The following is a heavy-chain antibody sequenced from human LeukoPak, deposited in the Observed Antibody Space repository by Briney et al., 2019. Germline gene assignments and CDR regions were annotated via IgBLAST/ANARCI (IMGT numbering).Heavy chain of an antibody. V-gene: IGHV4-34*01. J-gene: IGHJ5*02. D-gene: IGHD1-26*01. CDR2: INHSGST. CDR3: ARHGAPAWFDP. CDR1: GGSFSGYY. Sequence: PSETLSLTCTVSGGSFSGYYWSWIRQPPGKGLEWIGEINHSGSTNYNPSLKSRVTISVDTSKNQFSLKLSSVTAADTAVYYCARHGAPAWFDPWGQGTLVTVSS.